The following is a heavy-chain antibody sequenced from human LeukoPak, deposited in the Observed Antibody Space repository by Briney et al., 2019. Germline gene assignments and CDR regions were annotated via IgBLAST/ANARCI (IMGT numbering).Heavy chain of an antibody. Sequence: GGSLRLSCAASGFTFSSYAMSWVRQAPGKGLEWVSAISGSGGSTYYADSVKGRFTISRDNSKNTLYLQMNSLRAEDTAVYYCAKGFLRDIVVVPAARGPFDYWGQGTLVTVSS. V-gene: IGHV3-23*01. J-gene: IGHJ4*02. CDR3: AKGFLRDIVVVPAARGPFDY. CDR1: GFTFSSYA. CDR2: ISGSGGST. D-gene: IGHD2-2*01.